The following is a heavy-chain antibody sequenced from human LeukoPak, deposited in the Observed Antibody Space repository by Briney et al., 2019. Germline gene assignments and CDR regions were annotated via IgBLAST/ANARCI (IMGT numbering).Heavy chain of an antibody. CDR1: RFTFSSYS. V-gene: IGHV3-21*04. CDR3: AKDSCSSTSCHFDY. D-gene: IGHD2-2*01. Sequence: GGSLRLSCAASRFTFSSYSMNWVRQAPGKGLEWVSSISSSGSYIYYADSVKGRFTISRDNAKNSLYLQMNSLRAEDTALYYCAKDSCSSTSCHFDYWGQGTLVTVSS. CDR2: ISSSGSYI. J-gene: IGHJ4*02.